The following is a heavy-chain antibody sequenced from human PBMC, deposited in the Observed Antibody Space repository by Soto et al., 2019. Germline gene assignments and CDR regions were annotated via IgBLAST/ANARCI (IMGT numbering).Heavy chain of an antibody. CDR3: ARDLGNHYTMDV. J-gene: IGHJ6*02. CDR2: ST. V-gene: IGHV4-59*01. D-gene: IGHD1-1*01. Sequence: WTWLRQSPGQGLEWIGSTNYNPSLKSRVTISVDTSKNQFSLKLSSVTAADTAVYYCARDLGNHYTMDVWGQGTTVTVSS.